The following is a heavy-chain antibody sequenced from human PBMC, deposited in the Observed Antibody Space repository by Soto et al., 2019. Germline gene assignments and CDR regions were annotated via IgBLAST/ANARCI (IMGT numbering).Heavy chain of an antibody. CDR2: IYHSGST. CDR1: GGSISSGGYS. J-gene: IGHJ4*02. D-gene: IGHD3-10*01. Sequence: PSETLSLTCAVSGGSISSGGYSWSWIRQPPGKGLEWIGYIYHSGSTYYNPSLKSRVTISVDRSKNQFSLKLSSVTAADTAVYYCARGMVRDRFDYWGQGTLVTVSS. V-gene: IGHV4-30-2*01. CDR3: ARGMVRDRFDY.